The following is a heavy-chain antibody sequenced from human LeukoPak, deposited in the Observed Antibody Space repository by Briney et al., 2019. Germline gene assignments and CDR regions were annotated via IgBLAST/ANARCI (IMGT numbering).Heavy chain of an antibody. D-gene: IGHD2-21*02. CDR2: INPNSGGT. J-gene: IGHJ6*03. V-gene: IGHV1-2*02. Sequence: ASVKVSCKASGYTFTGYYMHWVRQAPGQGLEWMGWINPNSGGTNYAQKFQGRVTMTRDTSISTAYMELSRLRSGDTAVYYCARAPYCGGDCYPHYYSYYYMDVWGKGTTVTVSS. CDR3: ARAPYCGGDCYPHYYSYYYMDV. CDR1: GYTFTGYY.